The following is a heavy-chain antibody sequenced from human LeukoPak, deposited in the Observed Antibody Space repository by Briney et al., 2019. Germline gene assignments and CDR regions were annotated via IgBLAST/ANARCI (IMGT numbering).Heavy chain of an antibody. CDR3: ARQYCSSTSCNGAFDI. J-gene: IGHJ3*02. D-gene: IGHD2-2*01. CDR2: IYRGGNT. Sequence: GGSLRLSCAASGFSFSTYRMNWVRQAPGKGLEWVSIIYRGGNTYYADSVKGRFTISRDNSKNTLYFQMNSLRAEDTAVYYCARQYCSSTSCNGAFDIWGQGTMVTVSS. CDR1: GFSFSTYR. V-gene: IGHV3-53*01.